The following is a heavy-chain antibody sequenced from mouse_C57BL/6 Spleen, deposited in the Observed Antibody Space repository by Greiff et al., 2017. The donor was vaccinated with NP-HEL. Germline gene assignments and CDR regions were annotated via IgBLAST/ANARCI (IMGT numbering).Heavy chain of an antibody. J-gene: IGHJ4*01. CDR2: LSSGRSSL. Sequence: EVQGVESGGGLVKPGGSLKLSCAASGFTFSDYGMPWVRQAPEKGLGWVAYLSSGRSSLYYADTVKGRFTISRDNAKNTLFLQMTSLRSEDTAMYYCARDGSRDYYAMDYWGQGTSVTVSS. D-gene: IGHD1-1*01. CDR3: ARDGSRDYYAMDY. CDR1: GFTFSDYG. V-gene: IGHV5-17*01.